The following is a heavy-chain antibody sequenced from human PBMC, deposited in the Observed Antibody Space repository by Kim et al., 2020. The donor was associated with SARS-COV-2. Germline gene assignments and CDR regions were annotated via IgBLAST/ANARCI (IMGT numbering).Heavy chain of an antibody. J-gene: IGHJ5*02. D-gene: IGHD4-4*01. V-gene: IGHV3-15*01. Sequence: GGSLRLSCAASGFTFSNAWMSWVRQAPGKGLEWVGCIKSKTDGGTTDYAAPVKGRFTISRDDSKNTLYLQMNSLKTEDTAVYYCTTPQYTDYKGLRFDPWGQGTLVTVSS. CDR1: GFTFSNAW. CDR2: IKSKTDGGTT. CDR3: TTPQYTDYKGLRFDP.